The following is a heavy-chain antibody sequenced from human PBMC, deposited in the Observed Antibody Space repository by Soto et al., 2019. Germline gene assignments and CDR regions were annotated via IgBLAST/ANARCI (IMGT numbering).Heavy chain of an antibody. J-gene: IGHJ4*02. CDR2: IKTDGTIT. CDR1: GFAFSNHW. Sequence: EVQLVESGGGLVQPGESLRLSCEASGFAFSNHWMHWVRQAPGKRPVWISRIKTDGTITNYADYVKGRFSVSRDNAKNTLFLQMNSLTAEDTAVYYCARNWNGVDYWGQGTLVTVSS. CDR3: ARNWNGVDY. V-gene: IGHV3-74*01. D-gene: IGHD1-1*01.